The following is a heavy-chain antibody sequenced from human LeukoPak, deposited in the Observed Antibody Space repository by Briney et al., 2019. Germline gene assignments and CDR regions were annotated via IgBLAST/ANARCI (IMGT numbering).Heavy chain of an antibody. J-gene: IGHJ1*01. CDR1: GGSFSGYY. V-gene: IGHV4-59*10. CDR3: ARAEGYYDFRGYFQH. D-gene: IGHD3-3*01. CDR2: IYTSGST. Sequence: SETLSLTCAVYGGSFSGYYWSWIRQPAGKGLEWIGRIYTSGSTNYNPSLQSRVTISVDTSKNQFSLKLSSVTAADTAVYYCARAEGYYDFRGYFQHWGQGTLVTVSS.